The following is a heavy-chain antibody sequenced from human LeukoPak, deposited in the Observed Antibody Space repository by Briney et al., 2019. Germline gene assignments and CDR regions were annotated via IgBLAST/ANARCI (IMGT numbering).Heavy chain of an antibody. J-gene: IGHJ4*02. CDR3: ARVVSTTVVTLDY. D-gene: IGHD4-23*01. V-gene: IGHV1-8*01. CDR1: GYTFTSYD. Sequence: GASVKVSCKASGYTFTSYDINWVRQATGQGLEWMGWMNLNSGNTGYAQKFQGRVTMTRNTSISTAYMELSSLRSEDTAVYYCARVVSTTVVTLDYWGQGTLVTVSS. CDR2: MNLNSGNT.